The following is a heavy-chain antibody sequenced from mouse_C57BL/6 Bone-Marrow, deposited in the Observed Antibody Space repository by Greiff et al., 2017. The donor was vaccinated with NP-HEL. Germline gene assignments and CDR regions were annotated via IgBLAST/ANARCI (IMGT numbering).Heavy chain of an antibody. J-gene: IGHJ2*01. Sequence: QVQLQQSGAELVRPGASVTLSCKASGYTFTDYEMHWVKQTPVHGLEWIGAIDPETGGTAYNQKFKGKAILTADKSSSTAYMELRSLTSEDSAVYYCIHYYGSNGFDYWGQGTTLTVSS. CDR2: IDPETGGT. CDR1: GYTFTDYE. V-gene: IGHV1-15*01. D-gene: IGHD1-1*01. CDR3: IHYYGSNGFDY.